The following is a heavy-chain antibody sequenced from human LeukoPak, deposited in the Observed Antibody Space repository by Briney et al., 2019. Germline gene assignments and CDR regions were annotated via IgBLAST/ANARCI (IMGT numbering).Heavy chain of an antibody. CDR3: ARVYCERGVLLYFDWLLTGYYYFDY. CDR2: INPNSGGT. D-gene: IGHD3-9*01. CDR1: GYTFTGYY. Sequence: ASVTVSCKASGYTFTGYYMHWVRQAPGQGLEWMGWINPNSGGTNYAQKFQGRVTMTRDTSISTAYMELRRLRSDDTAVYYCARVYCERGVLLYFDWLLTGYYYFDYWGQGTLVTVSS. V-gene: IGHV1-2*02. J-gene: IGHJ4*02.